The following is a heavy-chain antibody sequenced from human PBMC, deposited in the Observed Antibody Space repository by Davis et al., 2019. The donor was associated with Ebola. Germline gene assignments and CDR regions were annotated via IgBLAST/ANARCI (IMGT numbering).Heavy chain of an antibody. CDR2: IKQDGSEK. J-gene: IGHJ6*02. D-gene: IGHD3-10*01. Sequence: GESLKISCAASGFTFSSYWMSWVRQAPGKGLEWVANIKQDGSEKYYVDSVKGRFTISRDNAKNSLYLQMNSLRAEDTAVYYCARGWTYGSGSYPPSGGRDVWGQGTTVTVSS. CDR3: ARGWTYGSGSYPPSGGRDV. V-gene: IGHV3-7*01. CDR1: GFTFSSYW.